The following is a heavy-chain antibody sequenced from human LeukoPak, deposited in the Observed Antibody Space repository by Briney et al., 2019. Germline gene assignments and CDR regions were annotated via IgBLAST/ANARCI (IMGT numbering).Heavy chain of an antibody. V-gene: IGHV3-9*01. CDR1: GFTFDDYA. D-gene: IGHD3-22*01. CDR2: ISWNSGSI. Sequence: GGSLRLSCAASGFTFDDYAMHWVRQAPGKGLEWVSGISWNSGSIGYADSVKGRFTISRDNAKNSLYLQMNSLRAEDTAVYYCAKDMYDSSGTTNWFDPWGQGTLVTVSS. J-gene: IGHJ5*02. CDR3: AKDMYDSSGTTNWFDP.